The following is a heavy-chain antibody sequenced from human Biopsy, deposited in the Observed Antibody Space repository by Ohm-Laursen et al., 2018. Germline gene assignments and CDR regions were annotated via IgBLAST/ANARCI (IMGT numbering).Heavy chain of an antibody. V-gene: IGHV1-2*02. CDR1: GYTFSGYH. Sequence: GASVKVSCKASGYTFSGYHVHWVRQAPGQGLEWMGWINAKTGDTNYAQKFQGRVTMTRDTSISTAYVDLSSLRSDGTAVYYCTRGGYYYDSLAYYYWFDPWGQGTLVTVSS. CDR3: TRGGYYYDSLAYYYWFDP. D-gene: IGHD3-22*01. CDR2: INAKTGDT. J-gene: IGHJ5*02.